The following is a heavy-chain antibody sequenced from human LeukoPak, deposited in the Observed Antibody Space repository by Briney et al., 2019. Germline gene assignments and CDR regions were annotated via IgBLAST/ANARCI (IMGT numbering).Heavy chain of an antibody. CDR3: ARPRGYYYDSSGYPLPYYFDY. V-gene: IGHV1-18*01. J-gene: IGHJ4*02. D-gene: IGHD3-22*01. CDR1: GYTLTELS. Sequence: ASVKVSCKVSGYTLTELSMHWVRQAPGKGLEWMGWISAYNGNTNYAQKLQGRVTMTTDTSTSTAYMELRSLRSDDTAVYYCARPRGYYYDSSGYPLPYYFDYWGQGTLVTVSS. CDR2: ISAYNGNT.